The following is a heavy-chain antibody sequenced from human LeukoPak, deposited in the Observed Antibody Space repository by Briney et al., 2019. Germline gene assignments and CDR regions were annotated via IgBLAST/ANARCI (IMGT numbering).Heavy chain of an antibody. CDR1: GFTFSSYA. CDR3: AKGTRRLNNNWFDP. V-gene: IGHV3-23*01. J-gene: IGHJ5*02. D-gene: IGHD1/OR15-1a*01. CDR2: ISGSGGST. Sequence: GGSLRLSCAASGFTFSSYAMSWVRQAPGKGLEWVSAISGSGGSTYYADSVKGRFTISRDNSKNTLCLQMNSLRAEDTAVYYCAKGTRRLNNNWFDPWGQGTLVTVSS.